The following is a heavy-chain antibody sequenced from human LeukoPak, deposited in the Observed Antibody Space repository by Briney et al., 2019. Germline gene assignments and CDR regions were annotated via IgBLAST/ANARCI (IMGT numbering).Heavy chain of an antibody. Sequence: SQTPSLTRVMSGDSVFSNSASWKWIRHSPSRCLECLGRTYYRSKWYNDYAVSVKSRITINPDTSKNQFSLQLNSVTPEDTAVYYCARDTAVAGGNFGYWGQGTLVTVSS. CDR2: TYYRSKWYN. J-gene: IGHJ4*02. D-gene: IGHD6-19*01. CDR1: GDSVFSNSAS. CDR3: ARDTAVAGGNFGY. V-gene: IGHV6-1*01.